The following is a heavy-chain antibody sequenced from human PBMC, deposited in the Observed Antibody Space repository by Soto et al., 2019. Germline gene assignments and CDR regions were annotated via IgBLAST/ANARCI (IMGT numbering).Heavy chain of an antibody. V-gene: IGHV4-39*01. J-gene: IGHJ4*02. CDR1: GGSISSSSYY. Sequence: QLQLQESGPGLVKPSETLSLTCTVSGGSISSSSYYWGWIRQPPGKGLEWIGSIYYSGSTYYNPSLKSRVTISVDTSKNQFSLNLSSVTAADTAVYYCARQPREYYDFWSGYYTSDYWGQGTLVTVSS. CDR2: IYYSGST. CDR3: ARQPREYYDFWSGYYTSDY. D-gene: IGHD3-3*01.